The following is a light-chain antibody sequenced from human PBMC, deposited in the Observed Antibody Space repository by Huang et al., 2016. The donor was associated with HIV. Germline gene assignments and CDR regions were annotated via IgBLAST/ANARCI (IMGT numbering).Light chain of an antibody. J-gene: IGKJ1*01. Sequence: DIQLTQSTSSLSASVGDSFTLTCRASQSINSYLNWYQQKPEKAPNVLIYAASSLQSGGPARFRGRGSGTDFTLTISSLQPEDFATYCCQHVYSTPWTFGQGTKVEIK. V-gene: IGKV1-39*01. CDR2: AAS. CDR1: QSINSY. CDR3: QHVYSTPWT.